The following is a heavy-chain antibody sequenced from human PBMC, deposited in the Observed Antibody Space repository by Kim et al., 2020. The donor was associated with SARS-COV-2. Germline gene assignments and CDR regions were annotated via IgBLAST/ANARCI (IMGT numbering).Heavy chain of an antibody. CDR1: GGSFSGYY. CDR2: VNHSGST. J-gene: IGHJ4*02. V-gene: IGHV4-34*01. CDR3: AGGDPYTPYDILTSSYKVYYCFDY. Sequence: SETLSLSCTVYGGSFSGYYWSWIRQPPGKGLEWIGDVNHSGSTNYNPSLKSRVTISVDTSNNQFSLKLSSLTAADTAVYYCAGGDPYTPYDILTSSYKVYYCFDYWGQGTLVTVSS. D-gene: IGHD3-9*01.